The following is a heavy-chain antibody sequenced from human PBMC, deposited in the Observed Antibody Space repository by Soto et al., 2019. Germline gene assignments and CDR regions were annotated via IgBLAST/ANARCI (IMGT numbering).Heavy chain of an antibody. V-gene: IGHV6-1*01. CDR2: TYYRSRWYN. D-gene: IGHD1-26*01. Sequence: SQTLSLTCVISGDSVSSDSASSSCLRQSPSIGLEWLGRTYYRSRWYNDYAVSVKSRITINPDTSKNQFSLQLNSVTPEDTAVYYCAKGVGVKARAFDIWGQGTMV. CDR3: AKGVGVKARAFDI. J-gene: IGHJ3*02. CDR1: GDSVSSDSAS.